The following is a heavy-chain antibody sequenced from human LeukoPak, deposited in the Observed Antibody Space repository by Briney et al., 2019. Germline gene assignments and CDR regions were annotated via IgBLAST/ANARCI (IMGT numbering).Heavy chain of an antibody. CDR2: INHSGST. J-gene: IGHJ4*02. V-gene: IGHV4-34*01. Sequence: PGGSLRLSCAASGFTFSNYAINWVRQPPGKGLKWIGEINHSGSTNYNPSLKSRVTISVDTSKNQFSLKLSSVTAADTAVYYCARGARRRTQYQLLSYRFDYWGQGTLVTVSS. D-gene: IGHD2-2*01. CDR1: GFTFSNYA. CDR3: ARGARRRTQYQLLSYRFDY.